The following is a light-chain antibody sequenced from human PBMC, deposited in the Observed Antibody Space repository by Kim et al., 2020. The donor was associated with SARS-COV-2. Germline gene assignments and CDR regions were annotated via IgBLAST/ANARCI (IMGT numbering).Light chain of an antibody. V-gene: IGKV3-20*01. CDR2: GAS. CDR1: QSVSSSY. Sequence: EIVLTQSPGTLSLSPGERATLSCRASQSVSSSYLAWYQQKPGQAPRLLIYGASSRATGIPDRFSGSGSGTDFTLTISRLEPEDFAVYYCQQYRSSYTFGQGTNLEI. J-gene: IGKJ2*01. CDR3: QQYRSSYT.